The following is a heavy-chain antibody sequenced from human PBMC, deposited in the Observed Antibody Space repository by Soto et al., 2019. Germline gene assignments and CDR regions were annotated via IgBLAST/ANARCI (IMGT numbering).Heavy chain of an antibody. J-gene: IGHJ4*02. Sequence: QVQLVQSGAEVKKPGSSVKVSCKASGGTFSSYAISWVRQAPGQGLEWMGGIIPIFGTANYAQKFQGRVTITADESTSTAYMELSILSSEDTAVYYCARAIVVVNMYYFDYWGQGTLVTVSS. CDR2: IIPIFGTA. V-gene: IGHV1-69*01. D-gene: IGHD3-22*01. CDR3: ARAIVVVNMYYFDY. CDR1: GGTFSSYA.